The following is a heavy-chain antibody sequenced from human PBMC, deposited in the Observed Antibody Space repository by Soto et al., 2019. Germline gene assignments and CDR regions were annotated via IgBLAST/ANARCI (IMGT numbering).Heavy chain of an antibody. J-gene: IGHJ6*03. V-gene: IGHV1-18*01. CDR3: GRVVPAVPHRDYYYYMDV. CDR2: ISAYNGNT. CDR1: GYAFTSYG. D-gene: IGHD2-2*01. Sequence: ASVKVSCKASGYAFTSYGISWVRQAPGQGLEWKGWISAYNGNTNYAQKLQGRVTMTTDTSTSTAYMELRSLRSDDTAVYYCGRVVPAVPHRDYYYYMDVWGKGTTVTVSS.